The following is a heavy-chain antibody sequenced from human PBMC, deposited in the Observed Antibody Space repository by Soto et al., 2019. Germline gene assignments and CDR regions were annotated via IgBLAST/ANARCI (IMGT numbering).Heavy chain of an antibody. CDR1: GFTFSSYA. D-gene: IGHD1-1*01. Sequence: EVQLLESGGGLVQPGGSLRLSCAASGFTFSSYALSWVRQAPGKGLEWVSGISAGGGSTYYAHSVKGRFTTSRENYKNTLYLQMSSLRAEDTAVYYCAKDPGPRLEGPTRVFDFWGQGTLLTVSS. J-gene: IGHJ4*02. CDR2: ISAGGGST. CDR3: AKDPGPRLEGPTRVFDF. V-gene: IGHV3-23*01.